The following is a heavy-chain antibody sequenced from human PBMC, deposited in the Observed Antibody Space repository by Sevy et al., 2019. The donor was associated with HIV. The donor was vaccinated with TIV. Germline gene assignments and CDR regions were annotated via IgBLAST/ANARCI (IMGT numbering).Heavy chain of an antibody. J-gene: IGHJ4*02. CDR2: IKQDGTET. Sequence: GGSLRLSCEVSGFTFSTYWMTWVRQAPGKGLEWVANIKQDGTETSYLDSVRGRFTISRDNAKKSLYLQLDNLRVEDTAVYYCARALADWGSFHYSLWGQGTLVTVSS. CDR1: GFTFSTYW. CDR3: ARALADWGSFHYSL. D-gene: IGHD3-16*02. V-gene: IGHV3-7*01.